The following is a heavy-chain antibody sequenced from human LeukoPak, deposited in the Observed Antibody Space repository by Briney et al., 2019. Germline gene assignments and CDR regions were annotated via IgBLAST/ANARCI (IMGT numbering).Heavy chain of an antibody. V-gene: IGHV3-30-3*01. J-gene: IGHJ4*02. D-gene: IGHD3-22*01. CDR1: GFTXXXYA. Sequence: RLSCXXXGFTXXXYAMHWVRQAPGKGLEWVAVISYDGSNKYYADSVKGRFTISRDNSKNTLYLQMNSLRAEDTAVYYCARGGPYDSYDFDYWGQGTLVTVSS. CDR2: ISYDGSNK. CDR3: ARGGPYDSYDFDY.